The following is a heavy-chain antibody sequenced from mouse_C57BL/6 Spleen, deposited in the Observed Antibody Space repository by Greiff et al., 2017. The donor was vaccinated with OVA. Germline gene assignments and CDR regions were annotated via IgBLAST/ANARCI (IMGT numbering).Heavy chain of an antibody. CDR2: IYPSDSET. Sequence: VQLQQPGAELVRPGSSVKLSCKASGYTFTSYWMDWVKQRPGQGLEWIGNIYPSDSETHYNQKFKDKATLTVDKSSSTAYMQLSSLTSEDSAVYYCARSPRYAMDYWGQGTSVTVSS. J-gene: IGHJ4*01. CDR1: GYTFTSYW. V-gene: IGHV1-61*01. CDR3: ARSPRYAMDY.